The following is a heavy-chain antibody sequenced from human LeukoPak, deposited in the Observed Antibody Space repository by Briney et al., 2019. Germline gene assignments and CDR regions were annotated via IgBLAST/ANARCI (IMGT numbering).Heavy chain of an antibody. J-gene: IGHJ5*02. Sequence: GGSLRLSCAASGFSFSDAWMSWVRQIPGKGLEWVGRIESKTDGGTTDYAAPVKGRFTISRDDSTNTLYLQMNSLKSEDTAVYYCARADDAARADFDPWGQGTLVTVSS. CDR2: IESKTDGGTT. V-gene: IGHV3-15*04. D-gene: IGHD6-25*01. CDR1: GFSFSDAW. CDR3: ARADDAARADFDP.